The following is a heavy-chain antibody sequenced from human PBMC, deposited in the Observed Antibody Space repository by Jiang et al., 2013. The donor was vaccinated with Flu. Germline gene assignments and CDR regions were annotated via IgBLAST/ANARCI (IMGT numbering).Heavy chain of an antibody. D-gene: IGHD4-23*01. V-gene: IGHV3-11*01. Sequence: SSSGSTIYYADSVKGRFTISRDNAKNSLYLQMNSLRAEDTAVYYCARDGAVPTTVVTGCFDYWGQGTLVTVSS. CDR2: SSSGSTI. J-gene: IGHJ4*02. CDR3: ARDGAVPTTVVTGCFDY.